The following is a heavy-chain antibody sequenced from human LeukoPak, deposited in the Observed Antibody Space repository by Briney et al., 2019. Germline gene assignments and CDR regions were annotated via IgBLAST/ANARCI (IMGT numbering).Heavy chain of an antibody. CDR1: GFIFNNYG. Sequence: GGSRRLSCAASGFIFNNYGMHWVRQAPGKGLEWVAVVSFDGSNNYYADSVKGRFTISRDNSKNTLYLQMNSLRAEDTAVYYCVKEGVAMICEWYDNGGHATLVTVSS. CDR2: VSFDGSNN. D-gene: IGHD2-15*01. CDR3: VKEGVAMICEWYDN. J-gene: IGHJ5*01. V-gene: IGHV3-30*18.